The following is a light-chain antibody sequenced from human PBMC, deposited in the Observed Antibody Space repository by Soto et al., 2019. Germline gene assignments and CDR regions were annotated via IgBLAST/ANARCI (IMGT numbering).Light chain of an antibody. CDR1: SSDVGSYNL. J-gene: IGLJ3*02. CDR3: CSYAGSSTWV. Sequence: QSALTQPASVSGSPXQSITXSXTXTSSDVGSYNLVSWYQQHPGKAPKLMIYEGSKRPSGVSNRFSGSKSGNTASLTISGLQAEDEADYYCCSYAGSSTWVFGGGTKVTVL. V-gene: IGLV2-23*01. CDR2: EGS.